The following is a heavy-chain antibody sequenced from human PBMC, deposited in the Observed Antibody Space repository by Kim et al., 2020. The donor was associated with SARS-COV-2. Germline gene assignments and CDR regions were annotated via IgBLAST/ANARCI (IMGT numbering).Heavy chain of an antibody. D-gene: IGHD3-10*01. CDR3: AREGSGGAFDI. CDR2: NP. Sequence: NPTCAQGFTGRFVFSLDTSVSTAYLQISSLKAEDTAVYYCAREGSGGAFDIWGQGTMVTVSS. V-gene: IGHV7-4-1*02. J-gene: IGHJ3*02.